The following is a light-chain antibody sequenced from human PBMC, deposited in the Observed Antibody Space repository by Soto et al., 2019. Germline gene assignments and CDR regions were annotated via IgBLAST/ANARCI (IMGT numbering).Light chain of an antibody. J-gene: IGKJ1*01. Sequence: DIQMTQSPSSLSASVGDRVTITCRASQSSRSYLNWYQQKPGKAPKLLIYKASTLKSGVPSRFSGSGSGTEFTLTISSLQPDDFATYYCQQYNSFSEAFGQGTKVDIK. CDR3: QQYNSFSEA. CDR1: QSSRSY. V-gene: IGKV1-5*03. CDR2: KAS.